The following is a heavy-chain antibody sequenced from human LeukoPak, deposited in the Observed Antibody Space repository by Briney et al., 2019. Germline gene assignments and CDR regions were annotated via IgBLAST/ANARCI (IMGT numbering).Heavy chain of an antibody. Sequence: ASVKLSCKASGYTFTVYDMHWGRQAPGPGNEWMGRINPNSGGTNYEKKFQSRVTMTRDTSISNHYMELSRLRSDDTAVYYCARVGGRTTWGPTMSDSSGYYYNYWGQGTLVTVSS. V-gene: IGHV1-2*02. CDR2: INPNSGGT. CDR1: GYTFTVYD. J-gene: IGHJ4*02. CDR3: ARVGGRTTWGPTMSDSSGYYYNY. D-gene: IGHD3-22*01.